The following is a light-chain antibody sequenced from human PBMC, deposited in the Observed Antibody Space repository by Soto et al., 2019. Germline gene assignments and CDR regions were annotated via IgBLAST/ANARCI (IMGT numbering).Light chain of an antibody. V-gene: IGKV1-5*01. J-gene: IGKJ1*01. CDR2: DAS. Sequence: DNQMTKSPSTMSASVGDRVTITCRASQTINSWLAWYQQKPGKAPKVLIFDASSLKTGVPSRFSGSGSGTEFTLTISNLQPDDFATYYCQQYDSYSSGPFGQGTKVDNK. CDR1: QTINSW. CDR3: QQYDSYSSGP.